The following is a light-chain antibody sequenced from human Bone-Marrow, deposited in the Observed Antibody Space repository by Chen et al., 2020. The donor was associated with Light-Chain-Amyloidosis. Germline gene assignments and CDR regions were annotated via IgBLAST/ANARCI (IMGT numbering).Light chain of an antibody. CDR1: GSHIGNNY. CDR3: AASDDSLSAV. Sequence: QSVLTQPPSASGSPGQRVAISCSGSGSHIGNNYVYWYQQLPGTAPKLLIYRDIPLPSGVPARFSCSTSGTSASLAISGLRSEDQAVYYCAASDDSLSAVFGGGTKLTVL. V-gene: IGLV1-47*01. CDR2: RDI. J-gene: IGLJ2*01.